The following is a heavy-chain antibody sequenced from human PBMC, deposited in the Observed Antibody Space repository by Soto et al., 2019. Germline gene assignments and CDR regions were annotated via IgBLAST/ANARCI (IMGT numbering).Heavy chain of an antibody. D-gene: IGHD3-16*02. Sequence: QVQLVQSGAEVKKPGSSVKVSCKASGGTFSSYAISWVRQAPGQGLEWMGGIIPIFGTANYAQKFQGRVTITADKSTSTAYMELSSLRSEDTAVYYCARGTTYYDYVWGSYRYSPYYYYGMDVWGQGTTVTVSS. CDR1: GGTFSSYA. J-gene: IGHJ6*02. CDR2: IIPIFGTA. V-gene: IGHV1-69*06. CDR3: ARGTTYYDYVWGSYRYSPYYYYGMDV.